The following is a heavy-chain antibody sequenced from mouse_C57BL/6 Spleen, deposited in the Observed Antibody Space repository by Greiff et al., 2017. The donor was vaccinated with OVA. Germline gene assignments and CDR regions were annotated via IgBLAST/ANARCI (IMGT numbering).Heavy chain of an antibody. CDR1: GFTFSSYA. CDR2: ISSGGDYI. CDR3: TRGQKFYGSSYGYFDV. D-gene: IGHD1-1*01. Sequence: EVQLQESGEGLVKPGGSLKLSCAASGFTFSSYAMSWVRQTPEKRLEWVAYISSGGDYIYYADTVKGRFTISRDNARNTLYLQMSSLKSEDTAMYYCTRGQKFYGSSYGYFDVWGTGTTVTVSS. J-gene: IGHJ1*03. V-gene: IGHV5-9-1*02.